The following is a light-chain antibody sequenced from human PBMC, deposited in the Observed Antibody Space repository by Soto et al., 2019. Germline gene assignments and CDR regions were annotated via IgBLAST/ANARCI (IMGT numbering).Light chain of an antibody. Sequence: EVVMTQSPATLSVSQGERATLSCRASQSVGSSYLVWYQQKPGQAPRLLIYGASSRATGIPDRFSGSGSGTDFTLTISRLEPEDFAVYYCQQYGSSQTFGQGTKV. CDR3: QQYGSSQT. CDR2: GAS. V-gene: IGKV3-20*01. CDR1: QSVGSSY. J-gene: IGKJ1*01.